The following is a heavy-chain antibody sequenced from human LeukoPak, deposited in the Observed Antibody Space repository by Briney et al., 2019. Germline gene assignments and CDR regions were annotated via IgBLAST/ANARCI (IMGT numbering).Heavy chain of an antibody. CDR1: GYNFPRHW. D-gene: IGHD2-21*02. J-gene: IGHJ3*01. V-gene: IGHV5-51*01. CDR3: ASRVGVAGTFDAFDL. CDR2: IFPDDSDT. Sequence: GESLKISSATSGYNFPRHWIGWVRQMPGKGLEYVGVIFPDDSDTRYSPSSEGHVTISADTSINTAYLQWRSLQASDTAMYFCASRVGVAGTFDAFDLWGQGTMVTVSS.